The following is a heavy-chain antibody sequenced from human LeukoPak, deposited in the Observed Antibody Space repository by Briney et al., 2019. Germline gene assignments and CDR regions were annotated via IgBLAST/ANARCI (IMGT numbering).Heavy chain of an antibody. CDR2: INPDSGGA. CDR1: GFTFTGYY. Sequence: ASVKVSCKTSGFTFTGYYIHWVRQAPGQGFEWIGWINPDSGGADYAQKFQGRVTMTRDTSISTVYMELNSLTSDDTAVYYCARDLDDSSGDDYWGQGTLVTVSS. D-gene: IGHD3-22*01. CDR3: ARDLDDSSGDDY. J-gene: IGHJ4*02. V-gene: IGHV1-2*02.